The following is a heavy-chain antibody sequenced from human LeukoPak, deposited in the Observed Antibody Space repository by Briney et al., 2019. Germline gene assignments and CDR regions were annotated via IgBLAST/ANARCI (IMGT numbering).Heavy chain of an antibody. D-gene: IGHD3-9*01. Sequence: GGSLRLSCAASGFTFIIYAMSWVRQAPGKGLEWVSIISGSGTSTYYRDSVKGRFTISRDNSKNTVYLQMNSLRAEDTAVYYCAKNLNDILTRYSNPFRGKTMVTHPDAFDIWGQGTMVTVSS. CDR3: AKNLNDILTRYSNPFRGKTMVTHPDAFDI. V-gene: IGHV3-23*01. CDR1: GFTFIIYA. J-gene: IGHJ3*02. CDR2: ISGSGTST.